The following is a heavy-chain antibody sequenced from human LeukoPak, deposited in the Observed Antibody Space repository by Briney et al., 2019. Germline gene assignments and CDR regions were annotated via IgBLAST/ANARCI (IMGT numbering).Heavy chain of an antibody. CDR2: VTNSCGST. D-gene: IGHD1-1*01. Sequence: PGGSLRLSCAASGFIFSIYAMSWVRQAPGKGLEWVSSVTNSCGSTYYADSVKGRFAISRDNSKNTLYLQMNTLRADDTAVYYCVQETGHNWGYLDYWGQGTLVTVSS. J-gene: IGHJ4*02. V-gene: IGHV3-23*01. CDR1: GFIFSIYA. CDR3: VQETGHNWGYLDY.